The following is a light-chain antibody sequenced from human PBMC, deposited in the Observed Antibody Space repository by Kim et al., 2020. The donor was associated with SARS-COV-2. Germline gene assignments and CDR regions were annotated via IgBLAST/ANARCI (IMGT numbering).Light chain of an antibody. V-gene: IGLV1-40*01. CDR2: DNN. J-gene: IGLJ2*01. Sequence: VTISCTGSSSNIGTGYAVPWYQQLPGTAPKLLIYDNNNRPSGVPDRFSGSKSGTSASLAITGLQAEDEADYYCQSYDSSLSGFVVFGGGTQLTVL. CDR1: SSNIGTGYA. CDR3: QSYDSSLSGFVV.